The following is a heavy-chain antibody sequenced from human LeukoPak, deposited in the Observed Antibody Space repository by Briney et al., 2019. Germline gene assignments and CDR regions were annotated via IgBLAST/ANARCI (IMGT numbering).Heavy chain of an antibody. Sequence: PSETLSLTCAVFGGSFSGYYWNWIRQPPGKGLEWIGYIYYTGSTNYNPSLKSRVTVSVDTSKNQFSLKLSSVTAADTAVYYCARGRRDFDWLDGYYFDYWGQGTLVTVSS. V-gene: IGHV4-34*01. CDR2: IYYTGST. CDR3: ARGRRDFDWLDGYYFDY. D-gene: IGHD3-9*01. CDR1: GGSFSGYY. J-gene: IGHJ4*02.